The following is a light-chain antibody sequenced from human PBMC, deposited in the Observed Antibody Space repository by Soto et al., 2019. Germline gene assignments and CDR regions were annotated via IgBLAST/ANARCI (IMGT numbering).Light chain of an antibody. CDR2: RDT. Sequence: QSALTQPPSASGTPGQRVTISCSGSRSNIGRNTVNWYLHFPGTAPKLRIYRDTLRPSGVPGRFSASKSGTSASLAVSGLQSEDEAGYYCAAWDDNLNGFVFGTGTKVTVL. CDR3: AAWDDNLNGFV. V-gene: IGLV1-44*01. J-gene: IGLJ1*01. CDR1: RSNIGRNT.